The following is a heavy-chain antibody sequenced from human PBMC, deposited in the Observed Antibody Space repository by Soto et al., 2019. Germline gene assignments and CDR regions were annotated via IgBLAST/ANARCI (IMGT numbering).Heavy chain of an antibody. Sequence: QVQLVQSGAEAGKPGSSVKVSCRASGGIFSSFTISWVRQAPGQGLEWLGGIIPIFDTTTYAQNFQGRVTITADKSTNTVYMELSSLRSEDPAVYYCATHGATTMARGAMKHYYYVMDVWGQGTTVTVSS. CDR3: ATHGATTMARGAMKHYYYVMDV. J-gene: IGHJ6*02. D-gene: IGHD3-10*01. CDR1: GGIFSSFT. V-gene: IGHV1-69*06. CDR2: IIPIFDTT.